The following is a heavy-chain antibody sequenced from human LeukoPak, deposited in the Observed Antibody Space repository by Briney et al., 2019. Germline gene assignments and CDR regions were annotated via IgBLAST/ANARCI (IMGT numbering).Heavy chain of an antibody. J-gene: IGHJ4*02. CDR3: ARGGSSRLPFLDY. V-gene: IGHV4-30-4*08. D-gene: IGHD6-13*01. Sequence: PSQTLSLTCTVSGGSISSGDYYWSWIRQPPGKGLEWIGYIYYSGSTYYNPSLKSRVTISVDTSKNQFSLKLSSVTAADTAVYYCARGGSSRLPFLDYWGQGTLVTVSS. CDR2: IYYSGST. CDR1: GGSISSGDYY.